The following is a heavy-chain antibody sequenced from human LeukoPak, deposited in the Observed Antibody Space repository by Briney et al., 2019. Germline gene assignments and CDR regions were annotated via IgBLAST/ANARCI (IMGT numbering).Heavy chain of an antibody. V-gene: IGHV1-18*01. CDR1: GYTFTSYD. CDR2: ISTYDGDT. Sequence: GAPVKVSCKASGYTFTSYDFSWVRLAPGQGLEWMGWISTYDGDTKYAQKFQGRVTMTTNTTTSTAYMEVRSLRSDDTAMYYCTTSGALYWGQGTLVTVSS. CDR3: TTSGALY. J-gene: IGHJ4*02. D-gene: IGHD2-8*02.